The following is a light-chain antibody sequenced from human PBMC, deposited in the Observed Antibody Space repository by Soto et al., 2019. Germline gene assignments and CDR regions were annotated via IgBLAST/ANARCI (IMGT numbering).Light chain of an antibody. V-gene: IGKV3-15*01. J-gene: IGKJ4*01. CDR3: QQYHTWPLT. CDR1: QSINYN. Sequence: EIVMTQSPATLSVSPGEGATLSCRAGQSINYNLAWFQQKPGQAPRLLIYSASTRATGIPARFAGSGSGTEFTLTISILLAEDSAVYYCQQYHTWPLTFGGGTKVEIK. CDR2: SAS.